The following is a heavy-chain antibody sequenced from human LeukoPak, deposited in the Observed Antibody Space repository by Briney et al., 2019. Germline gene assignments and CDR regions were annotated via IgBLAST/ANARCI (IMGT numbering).Heavy chain of an antibody. D-gene: IGHD3-10*01. CDR3: ARVPYYYGSGITDY. CDR1: GGSISSSSYY. J-gene: IGHJ4*02. Sequence: PSETLSLTCTVSGGSISSSSYYWGWIRQPPGKGLEWIGSIYYSGSTHYNPSLKSRVTISVDTSKNQFSLKLSSVTAADTAVYYCARVPYYYGSGITDYWGQGTLVTVSS. CDR2: IYYSGST. V-gene: IGHV4-39*07.